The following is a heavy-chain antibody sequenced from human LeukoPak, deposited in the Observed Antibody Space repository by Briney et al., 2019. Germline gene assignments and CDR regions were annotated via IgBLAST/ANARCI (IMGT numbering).Heavy chain of an antibody. Sequence: ASVKVSCKASGYTFTGYYMHWVRQAPGQGLEWMGWINPNSGGTNYAQKFQGTVTMTRDTSISTAYMELSRLRSDDTAVYYCARDRIFGVVMKGNWFDPWGQGTLVTVSS. CDR2: INPNSGGT. CDR3: ARDRIFGVVMKGNWFDP. J-gene: IGHJ5*02. CDR1: GYTFTGYY. D-gene: IGHD3-3*01. V-gene: IGHV1-2*02.